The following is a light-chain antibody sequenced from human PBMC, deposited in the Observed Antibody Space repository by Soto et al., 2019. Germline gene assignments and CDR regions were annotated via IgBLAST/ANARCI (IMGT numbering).Light chain of an antibody. V-gene: IGKV1-17*01. J-gene: IGKJ1*01. CDR2: AAY. Sequence: DIQMTQSPSSLSASVGDRVTITCRASQGIRNDLGWYQQKPGKAPKPLIYAAYSLQSGVPSRVSGRGSGTEFTPTITSLQPEDFANYYCQQYNSYPWTFGQGTKVESK. CDR1: QGIRND. CDR3: QQYNSYPWT.